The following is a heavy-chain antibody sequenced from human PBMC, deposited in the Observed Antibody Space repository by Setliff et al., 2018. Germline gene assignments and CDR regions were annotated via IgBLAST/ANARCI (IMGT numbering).Heavy chain of an antibody. CDR1: GYSISSGYY. V-gene: IGHV4-38-2*02. CDR3: ARHLWGRYMAESSDYFDY. CDR2: FFHTGNT. J-gene: IGHJ4*02. D-gene: IGHD3-3*02. Sequence: PSETLSLTCTVSGYSISSGYYWGWIRQPTGKGLEWLGSFFHTGNTYYNPSLEGRVTISVDTSNNQFSLKLNSVAAADTAVYYCARHLWGRYMAESSDYFDYWGQGSLVTVS.